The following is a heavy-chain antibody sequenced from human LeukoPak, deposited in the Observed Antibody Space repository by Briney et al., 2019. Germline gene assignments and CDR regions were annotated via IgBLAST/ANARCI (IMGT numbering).Heavy chain of an antibody. CDR3: SRDVSA. V-gene: IGHV3-66*01. Sequence: GGSLRLSCAASGFTMSTNYMTCVRQAPGKGLEWVSIIYASGNTYYADSVKGRFTISRDDSKNTLYLQMNSLRAEDTAVYYCSRDVSAWGQGTLVTVSS. CDR1: GFTMSTNY. D-gene: IGHD5/OR15-5a*01. J-gene: IGHJ5*02. CDR2: IYASGNT.